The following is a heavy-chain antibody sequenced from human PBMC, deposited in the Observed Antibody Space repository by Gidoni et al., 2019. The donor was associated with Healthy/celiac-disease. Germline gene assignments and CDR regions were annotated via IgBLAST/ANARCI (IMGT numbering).Heavy chain of an antibody. D-gene: IGHD3-9*01. V-gene: IGHV3-48*03. Sequence: EVQLVESGGGLVQPGGSLRLSCAASGFTFSSYEMNWVCQAPGKGLEWVSYISSSGSTIYYADSVKGRFTISRDNAKNSLYLQMNSLRAEDTAVYYCARMFHYDILTGTAEDYWGQGTLVTVSS. CDR2: ISSSGSTI. J-gene: IGHJ4*02. CDR1: GFTFSSYE. CDR3: ARMFHYDILTGTAEDY.